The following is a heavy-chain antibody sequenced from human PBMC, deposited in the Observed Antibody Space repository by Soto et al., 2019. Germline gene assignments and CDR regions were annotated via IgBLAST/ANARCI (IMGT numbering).Heavy chain of an antibody. D-gene: IGHD3-16*01. CDR3: ARPRGAGNYYYGMDV. CDR2: IYYSGST. CDR1: GGSISSSSYY. V-gene: IGHV4-39*01. J-gene: IGHJ6*02. Sequence: SETLSLTCTVSGGSISSSSYYWGWIRQPPGKGLEWIGSIYYSGSTYYNPSLKSRVTISVDTSKNQFSLKLSSVTAADTAVYYCARPRGAGNYYYGMDVWGQGTTVTVSS.